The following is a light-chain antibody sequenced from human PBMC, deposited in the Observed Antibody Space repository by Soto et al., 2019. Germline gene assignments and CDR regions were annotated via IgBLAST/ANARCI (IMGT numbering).Light chain of an antibody. Sequence: AIQMTQSPSSLSASVGDRVTITCRASQDIRNGVGWYQHKPGKAPKLLIYAASGLQSGVPSRFRGSGSGTDFTLTISSLQPEDSATSYCQQEYSYPRTFGQGTQVEIK. CDR3: QQEYSYPRT. CDR2: AAS. J-gene: IGKJ1*01. CDR1: QDIRNG. V-gene: IGKV1-6*01.